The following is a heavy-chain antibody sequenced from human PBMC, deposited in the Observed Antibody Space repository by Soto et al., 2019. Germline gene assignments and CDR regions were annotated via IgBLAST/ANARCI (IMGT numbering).Heavy chain of an antibody. J-gene: IGHJ4*02. Sequence: EVHVLESGGDLVQPGGSLRLSCAASGFTFSTYAMTWVRQAAGKGLEWVSTISDSSSTYYADSVKGRFTISRDNSKNTLYLEMTSLRADDTAVYYFAKNKGGNYCTRTSCLYSFDYWGQGTLVTVSS. CDR3: AKNKGGNYCTRTSCLYSFDY. CDR1: GFTFSTYA. D-gene: IGHD2-2*01. V-gene: IGHV3-23*01. CDR2: ISDSSST.